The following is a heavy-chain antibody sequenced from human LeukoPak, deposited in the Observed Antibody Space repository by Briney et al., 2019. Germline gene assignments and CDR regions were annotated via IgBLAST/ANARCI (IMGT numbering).Heavy chain of an antibody. CDR1: GFTFSNYA. CDR2: ISWNSGSI. D-gene: IGHD4-17*01. CDR3: AKGATVSLGPGDAFDI. V-gene: IGHV3-9*01. J-gene: IGHJ3*02. Sequence: PGGSLRLSCAASGFTFSNYAMHWVRQAPGKGLEWVSGISWNSGSIGYADSVKGRFTISRDNAKNSLYLQMNSLRAEVTALYYCAKGATVSLGPGDAFDIWGQGTMVTVSS.